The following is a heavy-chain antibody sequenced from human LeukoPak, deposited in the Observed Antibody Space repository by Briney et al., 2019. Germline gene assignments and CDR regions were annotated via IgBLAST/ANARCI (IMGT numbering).Heavy chain of an antibody. CDR2: INYSGST. J-gene: IGHJ4*02. V-gene: IGHV4-59*01. Sequence: PSETLSLTCTVSGGSISTYYWSWIRQPPGKGLEWIGYINYSGSTNFNPSLTSRVTMSVDTSKNQFSLRLSSVTAADTAVYYCAGGRSSSWYSFLDYWGQGTLVTVSS. CDR3: AGGRSSSWYSFLDY. D-gene: IGHD6-13*01. CDR1: GGSISTYY.